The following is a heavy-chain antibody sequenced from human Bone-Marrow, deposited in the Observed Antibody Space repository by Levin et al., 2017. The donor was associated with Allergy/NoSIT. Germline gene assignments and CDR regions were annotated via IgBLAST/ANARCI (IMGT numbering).Heavy chain of an antibody. D-gene: IGHD2-8*01. V-gene: IGHV3-13*01. J-gene: IGHJ6*02. Sequence: GESLKISCAASGFTFSSYDMHWVRQATGKGLEWVSAIGTAGDTYYPGSVKGRFTISRENAKNSLYLQMNSLRAGDTAVYYCARSTNGDYYYYGMDVWGQGTTVTVSS. CDR1: GFTFSSYD. CDR2: IGTAGDT. CDR3: ARSTNGDYYYYGMDV.